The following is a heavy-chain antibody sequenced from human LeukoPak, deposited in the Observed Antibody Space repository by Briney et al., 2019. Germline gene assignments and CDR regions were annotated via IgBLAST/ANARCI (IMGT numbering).Heavy chain of an antibody. CDR2: IIPIFGTA. CDR3: ARDLWYGSGSYLGVS. CDR1: GGTFSSYA. V-gene: IGHV1-69*05. J-gene: IGHJ4*02. D-gene: IGHD3-10*01. Sequence: GASVKVSCKASGGTFSSYAISWVRQAPGQGLEWMGGIIPIFGTANYAQKFQGRVTMTRDTSTSTVYMELSSLRSEDTAVYYCARDLWYGSGSYLGVSWGQGTLVTVSS.